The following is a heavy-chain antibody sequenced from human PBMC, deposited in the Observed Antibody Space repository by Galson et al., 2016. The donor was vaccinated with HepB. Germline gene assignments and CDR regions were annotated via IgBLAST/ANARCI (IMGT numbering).Heavy chain of an antibody. CDR1: GFTFSTYA. CDR2: ISGSGNTT. J-gene: IGHJ6*04. D-gene: IGHD3-9*01. CDR3: AKDLGFYDLLTGYYYYYGMDV. V-gene: IGHV3-23*01. Sequence: SLRLSCAASGFTFSTYAMSWVRQAPGKGLQWLSVISGSGNTTYYADSVKGRFTISRDNSKNTLYLQMNSLRAEDPAVYSCAKDLGFYDLLTGYYYYYGMDVWGKGTTVTVSS.